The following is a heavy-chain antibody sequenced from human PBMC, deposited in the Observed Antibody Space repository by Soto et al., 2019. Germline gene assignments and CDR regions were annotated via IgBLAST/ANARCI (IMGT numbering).Heavy chain of an antibody. Sequence: ASVKVSCKASGYIFSNYGITWVRQAPGQGLEWLGWISAYNHNTDSAQRLQGRVTFTKDTSKSTAYMELRGVTSDDTGVYYCGRADTIFGVANGVDFLGQGPTVTVSS. V-gene: IGHV1-18*01. CDR1: GYIFSNYG. J-gene: IGHJ6*02. D-gene: IGHD3-3*01. CDR2: ISAYNHNT. CDR3: GRADTIFGVANGVDF.